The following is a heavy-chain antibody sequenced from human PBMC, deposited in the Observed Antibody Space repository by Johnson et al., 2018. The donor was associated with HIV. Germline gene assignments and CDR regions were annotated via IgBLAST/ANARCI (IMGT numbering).Heavy chain of an antibody. Sequence: VQLVESGGGLVQPGGSLRLSCAASGFTVSSNYMTWVRQAPGKGLAWVSVSYSGGSTYYADSVKGRFPISRDKSKNKLYLKMTSLRAEDTAVYYCARGPDRTHYNFWSGWSDAFDIWGQGTMVTVSS. D-gene: IGHD3-3*01. CDR3: ARGPDRTHYNFWSGWSDAFDI. CDR2: SYSGGST. V-gene: IGHV3-66*01. CDR1: GFTVSSNY. J-gene: IGHJ3*02.